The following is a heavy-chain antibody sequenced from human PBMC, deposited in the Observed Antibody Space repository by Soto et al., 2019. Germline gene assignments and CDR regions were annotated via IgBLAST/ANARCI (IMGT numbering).Heavy chain of an antibody. V-gene: IGHV4-31*03. CDR3: ERRSSGSYSFDY. CDR1: GGSISSGVYY. CDR2: ISYSGST. D-gene: IGHD6-19*01. J-gene: IGHJ4*02. Sequence: QVQLQESGPGLVQPSQTLSLTCIVSGGSISSGVYYGSWIRQHPGKGLEWIGYISYSGSTYYNPSLKSRVNVSVDTYEKEFALKLSYVTAEVTAVYYCERRSSGSYSFDYWGQGTLVTVYS.